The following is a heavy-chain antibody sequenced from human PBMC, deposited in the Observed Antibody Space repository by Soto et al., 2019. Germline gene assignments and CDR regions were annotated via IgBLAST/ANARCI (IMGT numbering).Heavy chain of an antibody. CDR1: GFTFSSYA. V-gene: IGHV3-23*01. CDR2: ISGSGGST. D-gene: IGHD3-22*01. CDR3: AKDQRDGNYYDSSGYYGPGVYYYGMDV. J-gene: IGHJ6*02. Sequence: GGSLRLSCAASGFTFSSYAMSWVRQAPGKGLEWVSAISGSGGSTYYADSVKGRFTISRDNSKNTLYLQMNSLRAEDTAVYYCAKDQRDGNYYDSSGYYGPGVYYYGMDVWGQGTTVTVSS.